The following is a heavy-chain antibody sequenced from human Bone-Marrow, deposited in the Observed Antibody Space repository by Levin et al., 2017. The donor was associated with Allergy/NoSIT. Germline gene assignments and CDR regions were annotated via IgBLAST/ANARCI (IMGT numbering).Heavy chain of an antibody. CDR2: VSPGDSDT. V-gene: IGHV5-51*01. D-gene: IGHD2-21*02. CDR1: GYNFVIYW. Sequence: GGSLRLSCKGSGYNFVIYWIGRVRQMPGKGLEWMGRVSPGDSDTQYSPSFQGQVTMSADRSMDTVYLQWSSLRASDTAIYYCARLYAPDFCAGHCFATSYSYAMGVWGQGTTVTVSS. CDR3: ARLYAPDFCAGHCFATSYSYAMGV. J-gene: IGHJ6*02.